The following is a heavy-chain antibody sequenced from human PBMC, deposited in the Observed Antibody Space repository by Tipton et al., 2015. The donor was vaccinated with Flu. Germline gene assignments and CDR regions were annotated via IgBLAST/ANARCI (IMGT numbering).Heavy chain of an antibody. CDR3: ASFISEYNWNYWEGLDY. CDR1: GYSISSGYY. Sequence: TLSLTCTVSGYSISSGYYWGWIRQPPGKGLEWIGSIYHSGSTYYNPSLKSRVTISVDTSKNQFSLKLSSVTAADTAAYYCASFISEYNWNYWEGLDYWGQGTLVTVSS. D-gene: IGHD1-7*01. J-gene: IGHJ4*02. V-gene: IGHV4-38-2*02. CDR2: IYHSGST.